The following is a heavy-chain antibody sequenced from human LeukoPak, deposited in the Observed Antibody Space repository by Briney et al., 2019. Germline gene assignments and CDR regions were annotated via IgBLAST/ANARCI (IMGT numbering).Heavy chain of an antibody. CDR2: INPNSGGT. CDR1: GYTFTGYY. Sequence: ASVKVSCKASGYTFTGYYMHRVRQAPGQGLEWMGWINPNSGGTNYAQKFQGWVTMTRDTSISTAYMELSRLRSDDTAVYYCARDAVVAATKYNWFDPWGQGTLVTVSS. D-gene: IGHD2-15*01. CDR3: ARDAVVAATKYNWFDP. J-gene: IGHJ5*02. V-gene: IGHV1-2*04.